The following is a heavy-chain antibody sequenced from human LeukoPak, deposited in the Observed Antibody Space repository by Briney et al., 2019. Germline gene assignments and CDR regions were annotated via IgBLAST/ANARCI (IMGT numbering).Heavy chain of an antibody. V-gene: IGHV3-30-3*01. D-gene: IGHD3-22*01. CDR2: ISYDGSNK. Sequence: TGRSLRLSCAASGFTFSSYAMHWVRQAPGKGLEWVAVISYDGSNKYYADSVKGRFTISRDNSKNTLYLQMNSLRAEDTAVYYCAREMIKRNALYYYYYGMDVWGQGTTVTVSS. J-gene: IGHJ6*02. CDR3: AREMIKRNALYYYYYGMDV. CDR1: GFTFSSYA.